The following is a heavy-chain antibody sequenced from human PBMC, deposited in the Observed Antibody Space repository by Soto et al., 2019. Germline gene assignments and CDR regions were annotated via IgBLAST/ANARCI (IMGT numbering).Heavy chain of an antibody. CDR3: ARGPHYYGSGSYYNKEESWYFDL. CDR1: GGTFSSYA. Sequence: QVQLVQSGAEVKKPGSSVKVSCKASGGTFSSYAISWVRQAPGQGLEWMGGVIPIFGTANYAQKFQGRVTITADESTSTAYMELSSLRSEDTAVYYCARGPHYYGSGSYYNKEESWYFDLWGRGTLVTVSS. V-gene: IGHV1-69*01. J-gene: IGHJ2*01. D-gene: IGHD3-10*01. CDR2: VIPIFGTA.